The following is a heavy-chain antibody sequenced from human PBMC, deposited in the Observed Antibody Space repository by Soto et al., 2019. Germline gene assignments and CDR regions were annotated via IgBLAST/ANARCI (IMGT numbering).Heavy chain of an antibody. D-gene: IGHD5-12*01. Sequence: PSQTLSLTCAISGDSVSSNSAAWNWIRQSPSRGLEWLGRTYYRSKWYNDYAVSVKSRITINPDTSKNQFSLQLNSVTPEDTAVYYCARDRAIWSCYERYHYYGMYVSGQGPTVTVSS. CDR1: GDSVSSNSAA. CDR2: TYYRSKWYN. J-gene: IGHJ6*02. CDR3: ARDRAIWSCYERYHYYGMYV. V-gene: IGHV6-1*01.